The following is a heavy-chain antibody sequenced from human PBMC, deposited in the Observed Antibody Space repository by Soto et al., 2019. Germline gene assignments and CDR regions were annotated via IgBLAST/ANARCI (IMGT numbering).Heavy chain of an antibody. J-gene: IGHJ4*02. CDR2: ISGSGRRT. Sequence: GGSLRLSCAASGFTFITYDMSWVRQAPGKGLEWVSTISGSGRRTYYAASVKGRFTISRDYSKNTLYLQMNSLRAEDTAVYYCAKHRSVNPHYFDYWGQGTLVTGSS. V-gene: IGHV3-23*01. CDR3: AKHRSVNPHYFDY. CDR1: GFTFITYD.